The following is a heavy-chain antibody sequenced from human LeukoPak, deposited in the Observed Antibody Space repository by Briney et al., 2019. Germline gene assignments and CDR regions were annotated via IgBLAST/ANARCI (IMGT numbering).Heavy chain of an antibody. CDR3: ARVTIAVAGIIEY. Sequence: SETLSLTCAVYGGSFSGYYWSWIRQPPGKGLEWIGEINHSGSTNYNPSLKSRVTISVDTSKNQFSLKLSSVTAADTAVYYCARVTIAVAGIIEYWGQGTLVTVSS. CDR1: GGSFSGYY. V-gene: IGHV4-34*01. J-gene: IGHJ4*02. D-gene: IGHD6-19*01. CDR2: INHSGST.